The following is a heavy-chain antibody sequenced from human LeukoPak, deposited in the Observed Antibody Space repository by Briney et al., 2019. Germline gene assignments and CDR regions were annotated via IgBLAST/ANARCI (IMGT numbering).Heavy chain of an antibody. J-gene: IGHJ5*02. CDR1: GYTFTGYY. CDR2: INPNSGGT. Sequence: ASVKVSCKASGYTFTGYYMHWVRQAPGQGLEWMGWINPNSGGTNYAQKFQGRVTMTRDTSIGTAYMELSRLRSDDTAVYYCARSRSRHNWFDPWGQGTLVTVSS. CDR3: ARSRSRHNWFDP. V-gene: IGHV1-2*02.